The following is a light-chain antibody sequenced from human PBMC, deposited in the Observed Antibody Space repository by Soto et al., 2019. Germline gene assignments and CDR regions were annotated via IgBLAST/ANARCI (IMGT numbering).Light chain of an antibody. CDR1: HSLLHSDGKTY. CDR2: DVS. V-gene: IGKV2D-29*01. J-gene: IGKJ3*01. CDR3: QQRSNWPKFT. Sequence: DIVMTQTPLSLSVTPGQPASISCKSSHSLLHSDGKTYLYWYQQKPGKAPKLLIYDVSKLETGVPSRFSGSGSGTDFTLTISSLEPEDFAVYYCQQRSNWPKFTFGPGTKVDI.